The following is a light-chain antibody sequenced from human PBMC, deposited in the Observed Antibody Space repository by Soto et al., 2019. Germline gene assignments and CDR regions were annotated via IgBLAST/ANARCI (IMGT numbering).Light chain of an antibody. Sequence: DIVMTQSPDSLAVSLGERATINCKSSQSVLYSSNNKNYLAWYQQKPGQPPKLLIYWASTRESGVPDKFSGCGSGTDFTLTINSLQAEDVAVYYCHQYYSAPLTLGGGTKVEIK. CDR1: QSVLYSSNNKNY. V-gene: IGKV4-1*01. CDR2: WAS. J-gene: IGKJ4*01. CDR3: HQYYSAPLT.